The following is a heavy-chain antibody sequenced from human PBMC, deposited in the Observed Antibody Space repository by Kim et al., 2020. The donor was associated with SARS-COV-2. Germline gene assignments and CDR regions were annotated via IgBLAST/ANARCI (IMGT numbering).Heavy chain of an antibody. CDR3: AKDPYPGYSSGWFDY. J-gene: IGHJ5*01. V-gene: IGHV3-30*02. Sequence: ADSGKGRFTISRDNSKNTLYLQMNSLRGEDTAVYYCAKDPYPGYSSGWFDYWGQGTLVTVSS. D-gene: IGHD6-19*01.